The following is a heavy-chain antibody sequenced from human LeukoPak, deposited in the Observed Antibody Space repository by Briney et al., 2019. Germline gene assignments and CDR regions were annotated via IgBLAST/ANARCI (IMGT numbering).Heavy chain of an antibody. CDR2: IYYSGNT. CDR3: ARDINYYDSSGLVYYFDY. V-gene: IGHV4-39*07. CDR1: GVSISSSNSY. Sequence: SETLSLTCTVSGVSISSSNSYWGWIRQPPGKGLEWIGSIYYSGNTYYNPSLKSRVTISVDTSKNQFSLKLSSVTAADTAVYYCARDINYYDSSGLVYYFDYWGQGTLVTVSS. J-gene: IGHJ4*02. D-gene: IGHD3-22*01.